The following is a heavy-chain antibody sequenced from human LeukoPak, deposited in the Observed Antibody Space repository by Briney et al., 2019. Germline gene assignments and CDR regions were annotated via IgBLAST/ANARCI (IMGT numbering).Heavy chain of an antibody. Sequence: SETLSLTCTVSGGSISSYYWSWIRQPPGKGLEWIGYIYYSGSTNYNPPLKSRVTISVDTSKNQFSLKLSSVTAADTAVYYCARGIAVAGPKAFDIWGQGTMVTVSS. CDR2: IYYSGST. CDR1: GGSISSYY. D-gene: IGHD6-19*01. J-gene: IGHJ3*02. CDR3: ARGIAVAGPKAFDI. V-gene: IGHV4-59*01.